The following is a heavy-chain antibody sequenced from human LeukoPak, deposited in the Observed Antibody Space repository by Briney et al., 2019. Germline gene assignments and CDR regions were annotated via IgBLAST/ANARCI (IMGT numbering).Heavy chain of an antibody. D-gene: IGHD3-9*01. CDR3: ARDGDMFTDYTHGDY. Sequence: PGGSLRLSCVASGFTFSSYSMNWFRQAPGKGLEWVSYISGTSYSIYYADSVKGRFTISRDNAKNSLNLQMNSLRDEDTAVYFCARDGDMFTDYTHGDYWGQGTLVTVSS. J-gene: IGHJ4*02. V-gene: IGHV3-48*02. CDR1: GFTFSSYS. CDR2: ISGTSYSI.